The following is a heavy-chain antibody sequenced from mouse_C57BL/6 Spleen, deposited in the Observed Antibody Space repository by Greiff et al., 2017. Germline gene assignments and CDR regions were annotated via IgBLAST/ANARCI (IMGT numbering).Heavy chain of an antibody. D-gene: IGHD2-4*01. CDR2: IYPGDGDT. V-gene: IGHV1-82*01. CDR1: GYAFSSSW. CDR3: ARMRDYDGGFAY. Sequence: QVQLKQSGPELVKPGASVKISCKASGYAFSSSWMNWVKQRPGKGLEWIGRIYPGDGDTNYTGKFKGKATLTADKSSSTAYMQLSSLTSEDSAVYFCARMRDYDGGFAYWGQGTLVTVPA. J-gene: IGHJ3*01.